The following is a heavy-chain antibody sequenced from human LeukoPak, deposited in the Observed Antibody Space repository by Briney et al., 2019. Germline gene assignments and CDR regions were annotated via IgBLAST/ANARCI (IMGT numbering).Heavy chain of an antibody. CDR2: MCGSAGCT. D-gene: IGHD3-22*01. V-gene: IGHV3-23*01. Sequence: PGGSLRLSCAASGFTFNIYAMSWVRLAPGKGLQWVASMCGSAGCTFYTDSVKGRFTISRDNSNNTLYLEMNSHRAEDTAIYYCARDRPNYHESNGHYYERDGDHWGQGTLVTVSS. CDR3: ARDRPNYHESNGHYYERDGDH. J-gene: IGHJ5*02. CDR1: GFTFNIYA.